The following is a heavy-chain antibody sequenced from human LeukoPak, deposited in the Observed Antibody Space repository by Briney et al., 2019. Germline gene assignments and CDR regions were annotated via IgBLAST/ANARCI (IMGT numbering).Heavy chain of an antibody. J-gene: IGHJ3*02. CDR1: GFTFSSYS. D-gene: IGHD6-13*01. CDR2: ISSSSSTI. Sequence: GGSLRLSCAASGFTFSSYSMNWVRQAPGKGLEWVSYISSSSSTIYYADSVKGRFTISRDNARNSLYLQMNSLRAEDTAVYYCARGGLAAANDAFDIWGQGTTVSVSS. V-gene: IGHV3-48*04. CDR3: ARGGLAAANDAFDI.